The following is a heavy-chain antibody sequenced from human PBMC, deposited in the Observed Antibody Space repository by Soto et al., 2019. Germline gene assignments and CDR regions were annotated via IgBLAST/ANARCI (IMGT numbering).Heavy chain of an antibody. V-gene: IGHV1-69*01. CDR3: ARGAATGWYY. CDR1: SGTFTSYA. CDR2: IIPIFGTA. D-gene: IGHD6-13*01. J-gene: IGHJ4*02. Sequence: SGKVWCKATSGTFTSYANKWVRQAPVQGLEWMGGIIPIFGTANYAQKFQGRVTITADESTSTAYMELSSLRSEDTAVYYCARGAATGWYYWGQGTLVTVSS.